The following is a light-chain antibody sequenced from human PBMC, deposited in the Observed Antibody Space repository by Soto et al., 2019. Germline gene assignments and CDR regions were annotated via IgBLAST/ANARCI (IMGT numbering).Light chain of an antibody. Sequence: QSALTQPPSASGSPGQSVTISCTGTSSDVGGYNYVSWYQQHPGKAPKLMIYEVSKRPSGVPDRFSGSKSGNTASLTVSGLQAEDEADYCCSSYAGSNNLWVFGGGTKLTVL. CDR2: EVS. J-gene: IGLJ3*02. CDR1: SSDVGGYNY. V-gene: IGLV2-8*01. CDR3: SSYAGSNNLWV.